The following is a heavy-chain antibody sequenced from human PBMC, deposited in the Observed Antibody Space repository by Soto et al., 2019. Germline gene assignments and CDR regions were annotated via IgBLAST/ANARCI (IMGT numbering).Heavy chain of an antibody. CDR1: GYTFTGYY. D-gene: IGHD3-10*01. CDR2: INPNGGGT. CDR3: AREGRGYYYGMDV. J-gene: IGHJ6*02. V-gene: IGHV1-2*04. Sequence: ASVKVSCKASGYTFTGYYMHWVRQAPGQGLEWMGWINPNGGGTNYAQKFQGWVTMTRDTSISTAYMELSRLRSDDTAVYYCAREGRGYYYGMDVWGQGTTVTVSS.